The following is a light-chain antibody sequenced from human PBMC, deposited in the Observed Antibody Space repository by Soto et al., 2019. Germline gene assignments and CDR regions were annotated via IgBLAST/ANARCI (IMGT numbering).Light chain of an antibody. J-gene: IGKJ1*01. V-gene: IGKV1-39*01. Sequence: IQMTQSPSSLSASVGDRVSITCRASQSIGTFLNWYQQKPGEAPNLLIHTSFTLYSGVPSRFSGTGSGTDFPLTISSLQPEDFANYFCQQAFSAEWTFGQGTKV. CDR2: TSF. CDR3: QQAFSAEWT. CDR1: QSIGTF.